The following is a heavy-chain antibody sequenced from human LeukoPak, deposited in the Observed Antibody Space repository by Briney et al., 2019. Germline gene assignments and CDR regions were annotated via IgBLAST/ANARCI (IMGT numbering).Heavy chain of an antibody. J-gene: IGHJ4*02. CDR1: GYTFTGYY. V-gene: IGHV1-2*02. CDR3: ARDIGQGSSWLYDY. D-gene: IGHD6-13*01. Sequence: PAASVKVSCKASGYTFTGYYMHWVRQAPGQGLEWMGWINPKSGGTNYAQKFQGRVTMTRDTSITTDYMELSSLRSADTALYYCARDIGQGSSWLYDYWGQGTLVTVSS. CDR2: INPKSGGT.